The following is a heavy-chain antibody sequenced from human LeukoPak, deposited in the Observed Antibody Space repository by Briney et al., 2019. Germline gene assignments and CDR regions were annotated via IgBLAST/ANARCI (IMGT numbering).Heavy chain of an antibody. CDR1: GYSFTNYW. Sequence: GESLKISCKASGYSFTNYWIGWVRQMPGKGLEWMGIIYLGDSDTRYSPSFQGQVTISADKSISTAYLQWSSLKASDTAMYYCARHHTAMVPDDAFDNWGQGTMVTVSS. CDR3: ARHHTAMVPDDAFDN. CDR2: IYLGDSDT. J-gene: IGHJ3*02. D-gene: IGHD5-18*01. V-gene: IGHV5-51*01.